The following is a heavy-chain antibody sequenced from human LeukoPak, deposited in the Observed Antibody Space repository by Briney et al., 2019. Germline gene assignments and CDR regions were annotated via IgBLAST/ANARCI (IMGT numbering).Heavy chain of an antibody. V-gene: IGHV3-30*03. CDR1: GFTFSSYG. J-gene: IGHJ4*02. CDR2: ISYDGSNK. Sequence: PGGSLRLSCAASGFTFSSYGMHWVRQAPGKGLEWVAVISYDGSNKYYADSVKGRFTISRDNSKNTLYLQMNSLRAEDTAVYYCARDTAMDLSCDYWGQGTLVTVSS. D-gene: IGHD5-18*01. CDR3: ARDTAMDLSCDY.